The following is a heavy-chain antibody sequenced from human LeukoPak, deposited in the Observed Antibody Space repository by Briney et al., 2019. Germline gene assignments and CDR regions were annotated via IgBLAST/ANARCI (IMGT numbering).Heavy chain of an antibody. V-gene: IGHV3-64D*09. CDR3: VRGYSFGPYGMDV. CDR1: GFPFSSYA. D-gene: IGHD2-15*01. J-gene: IGHJ6*02. CDR2: ISDSGGST. Sequence: QAGGSLRLSCSASGFPFSSYAMHWVRQAPGKGLEYVSAISDSGGSTYYTDSVKGRFTISRDNSKNTLYLQMSSLSAEDTAVYFCVRGYSFGPYGMDVWGQGTPVTVSS.